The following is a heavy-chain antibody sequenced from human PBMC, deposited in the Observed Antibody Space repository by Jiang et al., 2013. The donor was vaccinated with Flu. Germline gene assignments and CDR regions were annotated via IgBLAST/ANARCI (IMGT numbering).Heavy chain of an antibody. V-gene: IGHV5-10-1*01. D-gene: IGHD2-21*02. Sequence: GAEVKKPGESLKISCKGSGFSFTTYWISWVRQMPGKGLEWLGRIDPSDSYTNYSPSLRGHVSMSVDKSISTAYLQWSSLKASDTATYYCARHGGYCGGDCYFVYWGQGTLVTVSS. CDR3: ARHGGYCGGDCYFVY. CDR1: GFSFTTYW. J-gene: IGHJ4*02. CDR2: IDPSDSYT.